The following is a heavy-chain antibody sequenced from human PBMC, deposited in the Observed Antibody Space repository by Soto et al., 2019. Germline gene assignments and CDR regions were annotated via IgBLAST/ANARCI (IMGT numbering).Heavy chain of an antibody. CDR2: ISYDATKT. CDR1: GVIVNDYG. J-gene: IGHJ4*02. D-gene: IGHD4-17*01. Sequence: GGSLRLSWTVSTFTSGVIVNDYGIHWERQSPGRGPEWVALISYDATKTYYPDSVRGRFTISRDHSKNTVYLQINSLRPEDTAIYYCARHGESKYFDYWGQGTLVTVSS. V-gene: IGHV3-30*03. CDR3: ARHGESKYFDY.